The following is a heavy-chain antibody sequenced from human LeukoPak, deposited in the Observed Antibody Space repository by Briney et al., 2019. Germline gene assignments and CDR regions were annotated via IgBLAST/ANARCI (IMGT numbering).Heavy chain of an antibody. D-gene: IGHD2-15*01. CDR3: AKITLSGGSATNFFDY. V-gene: IGHV5-51*01. CDR1: GFTFSSYA. Sequence: PGGSLRLSCAASGFTFSSYAMSWVRQMPGKGLEWMGIIYPGDSDTRYSPSFQGQVTISADKSISTAYLQWSSLKASDTAMYYCAKITLSGGSATNFFDYWGQGTLVTVSS. CDR2: IYPGDSDT. J-gene: IGHJ4*02.